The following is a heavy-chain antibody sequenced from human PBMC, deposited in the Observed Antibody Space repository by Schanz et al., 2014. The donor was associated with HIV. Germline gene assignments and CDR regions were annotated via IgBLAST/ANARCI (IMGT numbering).Heavy chain of an antibody. D-gene: IGHD3-9*01. V-gene: IGHV3-9*01. CDR2: ISWNSGSI. Sequence: EVQLVESGGGLVQPGRSLRLSCAASGFTFDDYAMHWVRQAPGKGLEWVSGISWNSGSIGYADSVKGRFTISRDNAKXXXYLQMNSLRAEDTALYYCAKETEQLRYLGYFDYWGQGTLVTVSS. CDR3: AKETEQLRYLGYFDY. J-gene: IGHJ4*02. CDR1: GFTFDDYA.